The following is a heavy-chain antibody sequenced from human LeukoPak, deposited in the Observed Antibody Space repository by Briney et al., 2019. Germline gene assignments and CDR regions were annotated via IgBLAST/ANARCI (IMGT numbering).Heavy chain of an antibody. D-gene: IGHD3-16*02. CDR2: INHSGGT. V-gene: IGHV4-34*01. J-gene: IGHJ4*02. Sequence: SETLSLTCAVYGGSFSGYYWSWIRQPPGKGLEWIGGINHSGGTNYNPSLKSRVTISVDTSKNQFSLKLSSVTAADTAVYYCARRNSDWGNYRVLDYWGQGTLVTVSS. CDR1: GGSFSGYY. CDR3: ARRNSDWGNYRVLDY.